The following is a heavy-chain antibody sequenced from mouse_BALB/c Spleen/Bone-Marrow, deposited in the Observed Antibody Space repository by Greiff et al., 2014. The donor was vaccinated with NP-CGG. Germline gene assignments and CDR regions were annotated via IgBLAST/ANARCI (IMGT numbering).Heavy chain of an antibody. Sequence: VQVVESGPKLVKPGASVRMSCKASGYTFTSYYIHWVKQRPGQGLEWIGWIYPGNVNTKYNEKFKGKATLTADESSSTAYMQLSSLTSEDSAVYFCARDTMDYWGQGTSVTVSS. CDR2: IYPGNVNT. CDR1: GYTFTSYY. V-gene: IGHV1S56*01. J-gene: IGHJ4*01. CDR3: ARDTMDY.